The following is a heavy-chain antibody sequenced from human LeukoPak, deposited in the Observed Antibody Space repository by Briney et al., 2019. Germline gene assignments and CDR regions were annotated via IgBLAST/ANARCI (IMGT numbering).Heavy chain of an antibody. CDR3: ARHIRYFDFWSAYCDY. D-gene: IGHD3-3*01. J-gene: IGHJ4*02. V-gene: IGHV4-39*01. CDR2: IYYSGST. Sequence: SETLSLTCTVSGGSISSSSHYWGWIRQPPGKGLEWIGSIYYSGSTYYNPSLKSRVTISVDTSKNQFSLKLSSVTAADTAVYYCARHIRYFDFWSAYCDYWGQGTLVTVSS. CDR1: GGSISSSSHY.